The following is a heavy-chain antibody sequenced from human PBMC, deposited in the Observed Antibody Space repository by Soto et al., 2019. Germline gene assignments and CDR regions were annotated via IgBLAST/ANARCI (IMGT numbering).Heavy chain of an antibody. CDR3: ADIKT. V-gene: IGHV3-53*01. Sequence: VQLVQSGAEVKKPGSSVKVSCKASGGTFSRYAISWVRQAPGKGLEWVSVIYSGGSTYYADSVKGRFTISRDNSKNTLYLQMNSLRAEDTAVYYCADIKTWGQGTLVTVSS. D-gene: IGHD5-12*01. J-gene: IGHJ5*02. CDR1: GGTFSRYA. CDR2: IYSGGST.